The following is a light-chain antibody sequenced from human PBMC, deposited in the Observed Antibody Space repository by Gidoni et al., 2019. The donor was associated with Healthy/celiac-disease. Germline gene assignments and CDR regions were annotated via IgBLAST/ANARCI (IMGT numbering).Light chain of an antibody. CDR2: AAS. J-gene: IGKJ2*04. CDR3: QQLNSYPCS. V-gene: IGKV1-9*01. Sequence: DIPLTQSPSFLSASVGDRVTITCRARQGISSYLAWYQQKPGKAPKLLIYAASTLQSGVPSRFSGSGSGTEFTLTSSSLQPEDFATYYCQQLNSYPCSFGQGTKLEIK. CDR1: QGISSY.